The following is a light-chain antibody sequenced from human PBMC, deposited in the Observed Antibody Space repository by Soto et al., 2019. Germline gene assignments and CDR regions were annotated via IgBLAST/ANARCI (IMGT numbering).Light chain of an antibody. CDR1: SSNIGAGYD. CDR2: GNS. CDR3: QSYDRSLSGYV. J-gene: IGLJ1*01. Sequence: QSVLTQPPSVSVAPGRRVTISCTGSSSNIGAGYDVHWYQHLPGTAPKLLIYGNSNRPSGVPDRFSGSKSGTSASLAITGLQAEHEADYYCQSYDRSLSGYVFGTGTKVTVL. V-gene: IGLV1-40*01.